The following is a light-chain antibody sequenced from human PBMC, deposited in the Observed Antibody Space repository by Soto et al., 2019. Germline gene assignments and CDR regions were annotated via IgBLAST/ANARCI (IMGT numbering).Light chain of an antibody. CDR1: SSNIGSNY. CDR3: AAWDDSLSGGWV. V-gene: IGLV1-47*01. J-gene: IGLJ3*02. Sequence: QSVLTQPPSASGTPGQRVTISCSGSSSNIGSNYVYWYQQLPGTAPKLLIYRNNQRPSGVPDRFSGSKSGTSASLAISGLRSEDEGDYYCAAWDDSLSGGWVFGGGTKLTVL. CDR2: RNN.